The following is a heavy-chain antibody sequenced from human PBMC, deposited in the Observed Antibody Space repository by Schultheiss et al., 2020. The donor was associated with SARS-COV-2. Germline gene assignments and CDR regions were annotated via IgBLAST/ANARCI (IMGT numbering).Heavy chain of an antibody. V-gene: IGHV1-18*01. D-gene: IGHD2-8*01. CDR3: ARERVVVLMDSYYYYFGMDV. CDR1: GYTFTSYG. Sequence: ASVKVSCKASGYTFTSYGISWVRQAPGQGLEWMGWISAYNGNTNYAQKLQGRVTMTTDTSTSTAYMELRSLRSDDTAVYYCARERVVVLMDSYYYYFGMDVWGQGTTVTVSS. J-gene: IGHJ6*02. CDR2: ISAYNGNT.